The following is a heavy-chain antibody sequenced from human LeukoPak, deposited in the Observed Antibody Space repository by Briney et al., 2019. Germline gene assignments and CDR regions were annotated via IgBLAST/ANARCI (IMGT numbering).Heavy chain of an antibody. CDR3: AKVMARYCSGGSCYPVSYYGMGA. V-gene: IGHV3-23*01. J-gene: IGHJ6*02. CDR1: GFVFSSYA. CDR2: ISGSGGNT. Sequence: GGSLRLSCAGSGFVFSSYAMSWVRQAPGKGLEWVLGISGSGGNTYYADSVKGRFTISRDNSKNTLFLQMNSLTVEDTAVYYCAKVMARYCSGGSCYPVSYYGMGAWGQGTTVTVSS. D-gene: IGHD2-15*01.